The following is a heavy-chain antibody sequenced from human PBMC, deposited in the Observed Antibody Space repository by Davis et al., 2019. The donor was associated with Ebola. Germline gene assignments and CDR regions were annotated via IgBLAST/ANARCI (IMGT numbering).Heavy chain of an antibody. V-gene: IGHV5-51*01. CDR2: IHPGDSDT. D-gene: IGHD4/OR15-4a*01. Sequence: GEALKISWECSGCIFTSYWIGWVRHIPGKGREWMGIIHPGDSDTRYSPSFQGQVTISADKSISTAYLQWSSLKASDTAMYYCARRFTLITVHFDSWGKGTLVTVSS. J-gene: IGHJ4*02. CDR1: GCIFTSYW. CDR3: ARRFTLITVHFDS.